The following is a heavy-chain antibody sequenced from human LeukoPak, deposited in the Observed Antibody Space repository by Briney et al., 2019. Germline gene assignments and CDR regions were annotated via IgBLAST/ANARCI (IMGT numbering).Heavy chain of an antibody. CDR3: ARLSGSLGGLDY. CDR1: GFTFSSYA. J-gene: IGHJ4*02. CDR2: INSNGGNT. D-gene: IGHD6-13*01. V-gene: IGHV3-64*01. Sequence: PGGSLRLSCAASGFTFSSYAMHWVRQAPGKGLEHVSAINSNGGNTYYANSVKGRFTISRDNSKNTLYLQMGSLRAEDMAVYYCARLSGSLGGLDYWGQGTLVTVSS.